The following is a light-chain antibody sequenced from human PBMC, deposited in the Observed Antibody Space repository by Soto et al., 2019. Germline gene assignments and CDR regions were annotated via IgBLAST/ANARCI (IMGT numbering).Light chain of an antibody. Sequence: QSVLTQPASVSGSPGQSITISCTGTSSDVGFYNYVSWYQQNPGKAPKLMIYEVRNRPSGVSNRFSGSKSGNTASLTISGLQAEDEADYYCSSFTNTVTLVFGTGTKLTVL. J-gene: IGLJ1*01. CDR2: EVR. V-gene: IGLV2-14*01. CDR3: SSFTNTVTLV. CDR1: SSDVGFYNY.